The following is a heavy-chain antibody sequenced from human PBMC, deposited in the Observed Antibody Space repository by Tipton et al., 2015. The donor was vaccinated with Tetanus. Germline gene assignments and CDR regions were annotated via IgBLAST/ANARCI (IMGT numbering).Heavy chain of an antibody. D-gene: IGHD3-10*01. CDR3: ARERAFTVSQSRGGLDY. CDR1: GFSFSSYG. Sequence: SLRLSCAASGFSFSSYGMHWVRQAPGKGLEWVAIIWNDGSNKNYADSVKGRFTISRDNSKNTLYLQMSSLRDEDTAVYYCARERAFTVSQSRGGLDYWGQGTLVTVSS. J-gene: IGHJ4*02. V-gene: IGHV3-33*01. CDR2: IWNDGSNK.